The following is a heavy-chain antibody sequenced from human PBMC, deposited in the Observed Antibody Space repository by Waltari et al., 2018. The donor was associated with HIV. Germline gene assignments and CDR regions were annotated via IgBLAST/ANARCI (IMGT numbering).Heavy chain of an antibody. J-gene: IGHJ4*02. Sequence: EVQLVEPGGGLVPPGGSLRLSCAASGFTFSSYWLHWVRQPPGKGLVWVSRINSDGSSTTYADSVKGRFTISRDNAKNTLYLQMNSLRDEDTAVYYCATFPINDHSNKRLGYWGQGTLVTVSS. CDR3: ATFPINDHSNKRLGY. D-gene: IGHD4-4*01. V-gene: IGHV3-74*01. CDR2: INSDGSST. CDR1: GFTFSSYW.